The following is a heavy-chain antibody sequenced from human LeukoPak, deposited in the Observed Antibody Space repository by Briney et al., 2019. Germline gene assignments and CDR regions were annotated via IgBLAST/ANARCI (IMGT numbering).Heavy chain of an antibody. D-gene: IGHD3-22*01. V-gene: IGHV1-46*01. CDR3: ARGEGYYYDSSGYYGSFDY. J-gene: IGHJ4*02. Sequence: ASVKVSCKASGYTFTSYYMHWVRQAPGQGLEWMGIINPSGGSTSYAQKFQGRVTMTRDTSTSTVYMELSSLRSEDTAVYYCARGEGYYYDSSGYYGSFDYRGQGTLVTVSS. CDR1: GYTFTSYY. CDR2: INPSGGST.